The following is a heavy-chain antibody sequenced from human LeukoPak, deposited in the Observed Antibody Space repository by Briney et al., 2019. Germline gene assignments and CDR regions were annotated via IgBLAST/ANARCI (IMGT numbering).Heavy chain of an antibody. Sequence: SGGSLRLSCAASGLSLSSNNMHWVRQAPGGGLEWLSYISAGSGTVFSADSAKGRFSISRDNARESLFLQMNSLRVDDTAVYFCTKDLGLRRMIWGRGTLVIASS. J-gene: IGHJ2*01. D-gene: IGHD1-14*01. V-gene: IGHV3-48*04. CDR2: ISAGSGTV. CDR1: GLSLSSNN. CDR3: TKDLGLRRMI.